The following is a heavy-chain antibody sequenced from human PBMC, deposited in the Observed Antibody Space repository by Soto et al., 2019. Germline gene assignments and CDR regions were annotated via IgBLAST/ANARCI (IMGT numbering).Heavy chain of an antibody. CDR2: IYYSGST. D-gene: IGHD6-6*01. V-gene: IGHV4-59*08. CDR1: GGSISSYY. J-gene: IGHJ3*02. Sequence: PSETLSLTCTVSGGSISSYYCSWIRQPPGKGLEWIGYIYYSGSTNYNPSLKSRVTISVDTSKNQFSLKLSSVTAADTAVYYCARQGGSSSQGQDDFDIWGQGTMVTVSS. CDR3: ARQGGSSSQGQDDFDI.